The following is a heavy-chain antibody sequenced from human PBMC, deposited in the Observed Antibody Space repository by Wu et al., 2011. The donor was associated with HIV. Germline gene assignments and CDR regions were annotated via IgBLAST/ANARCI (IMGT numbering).Heavy chain of an antibody. CDR1: GGSFNDYA. V-gene: IGHV1-69*15. CDR2: IIPLFGTS. D-gene: IGHD3-3*01. Sequence: QVQLVQSGPEVKKPGSSVKVSCRASGGSFNDYAISWVRQAPGQGLEWLGRIIPLFGTSNYAENLQDRVTIIADESTRTVFMQLSSLKSDDTAVYYCAFGGGEILNMYYFNFWAREPWSKSPQ. J-gene: IGHJ4*02. CDR3: AFGGGEILNMYYFNF.